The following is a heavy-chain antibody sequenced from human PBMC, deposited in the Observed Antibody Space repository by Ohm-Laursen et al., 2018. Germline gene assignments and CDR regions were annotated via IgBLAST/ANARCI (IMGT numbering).Heavy chain of an antibody. CDR3: AINLGYCSCGGCYYFYP. Sequence: GSLRLSCAASGFTFSSYAMSWVRQAPGKGLEWVSDISGSGGSTYYVDSVQGRFTISRDNAKNSLYLQMNSLRVEDTAVYYCAINLGYCSCGGCYYFYPLGQGTLVTLSS. J-gene: IGHJ5*02. D-gene: IGHD2-15*01. V-gene: IGHV3-23*01. CDR2: ISGSGGST. CDR1: GFTFSSYA.